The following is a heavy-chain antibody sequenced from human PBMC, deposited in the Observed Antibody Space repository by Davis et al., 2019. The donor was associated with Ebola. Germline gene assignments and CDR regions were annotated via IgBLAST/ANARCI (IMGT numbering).Heavy chain of an antibody. D-gene: IGHD3-10*01. V-gene: IGHV3-64*01. CDR2: ISSNGGST. CDR3: ARDLPMVQGT. J-gene: IGHJ5*02. Sequence: GESLKISCAASGFTFSSYAMHWVRQAPGKGLEYVSAISSNGGSTYYANSVKGRFTISRDNAKNSLCLQMNSLRAEDTAVYYCARDLPMVQGTWGQGTLVTVSS. CDR1: GFTFSSYA.